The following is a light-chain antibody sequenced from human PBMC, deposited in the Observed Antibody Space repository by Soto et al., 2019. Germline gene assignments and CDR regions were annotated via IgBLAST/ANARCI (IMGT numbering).Light chain of an antibody. Sequence: ELVLTQSPATLSLSPGERATLSCRASQSVSSYLAWYQQKPGQAPRLLIYDASNRATGIPARFSGSGSGTDITLTITSLEPEDFAVYYCHQRSNWPRTFGQGTKVEI. V-gene: IGKV3-11*01. CDR3: HQRSNWPRT. CDR2: DAS. J-gene: IGKJ1*01. CDR1: QSVSSY.